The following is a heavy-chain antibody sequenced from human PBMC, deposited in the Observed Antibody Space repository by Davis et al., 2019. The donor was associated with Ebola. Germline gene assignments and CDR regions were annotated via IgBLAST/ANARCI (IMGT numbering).Heavy chain of an antibody. CDR3: AHLGPQRYCSGGGCHGYLDY. J-gene: IGHJ4*02. V-gene: IGHV1-69*13. CDR1: GGTLTSYA. CDR2: IIPVFRTA. Sequence: AASVKVSCKAVGGTLTSYAMTWVRQAPGQGLEWMGGIIPVFRTANYAQKFQGRVTIMADESTRTAYMELNGLRSEDTAVYYCAHLGPQRYCSGGGCHGYLDYWGQGTLVTVSS. D-gene: IGHD2-15*01.